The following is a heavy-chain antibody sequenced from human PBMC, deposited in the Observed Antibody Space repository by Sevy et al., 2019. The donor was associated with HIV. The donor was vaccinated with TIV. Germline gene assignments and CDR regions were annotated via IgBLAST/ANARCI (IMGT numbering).Heavy chain of an antibody. D-gene: IGHD6-13*01. CDR2: LYHSGTT. V-gene: IGHV4-38-2*01. J-gene: IGHJ4*02. CDR1: GYSMTSGYF. Sequence: SETLSLTCAVSGYSMTSGYFWGWIRQSPGKGLEWIGSLYHSGTTYYSPSLKSRVTLSVDTSKNQFSLKVRSVTAAVTAVYYCARVDSSGWSDYWGQGTLVTVSS. CDR3: ARVDSSGWSDY.